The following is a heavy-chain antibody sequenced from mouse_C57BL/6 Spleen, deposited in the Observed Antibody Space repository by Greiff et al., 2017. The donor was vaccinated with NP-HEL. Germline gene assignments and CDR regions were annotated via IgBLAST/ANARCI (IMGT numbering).Heavy chain of an antibody. D-gene: IGHD1-1*01. CDR2: IWSGGST. CDR3: AIYGSSWYFDV. Sequence: VHLVESGPGLVQPSQSLSITCTVSGFSLTSYGVHWVRQSPGKGLEWLGVIWSGGSTDYNAAFISRLSISKDNSKSQVFFKMNSLQADDTAIYYCAIYGSSWYFDVWGTGTTVTVSS. CDR1: GFSLTSYG. J-gene: IGHJ1*03. V-gene: IGHV2-2*01.